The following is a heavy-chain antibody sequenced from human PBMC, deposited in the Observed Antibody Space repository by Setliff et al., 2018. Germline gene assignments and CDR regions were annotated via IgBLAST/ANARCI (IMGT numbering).Heavy chain of an antibody. J-gene: IGHJ6*02. CDR3: ARAAGYSSSWYHYYYGMDV. CDR1: GGSISRSSYN. Sequence: SEILSLTCTVSGGSISRSSYNWGWIRQPPGKGLEWIGSIYYSGSTYYNPSLKSRVTISVDTSKNQFSLKLSSVTAADTAVYYCARAAGYSSSWYHYYYGMDVWGQGTTVTVSS. CDR2: IYYSGST. V-gene: IGHV4-39*01. D-gene: IGHD6-13*01.